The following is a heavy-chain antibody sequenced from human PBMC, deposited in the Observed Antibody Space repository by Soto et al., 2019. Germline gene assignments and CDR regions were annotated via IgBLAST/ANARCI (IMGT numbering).Heavy chain of an antibody. J-gene: IGHJ4*02. V-gene: IGHV4-31*03. Sequence: QVQLQESGPGLVKPSQTLSLTCTVSGGSISSGGYYWSWIRQHPGKGLEWIGYIYYSGSTYYNPSLKNRVTISVDTSKNQFSLKLSSVTAADTAVYYCARVEESYSYGPNHFDYWGQGTLVTVSS. CDR1: GGSISSGGYY. D-gene: IGHD5-18*01. CDR3: ARVEESYSYGPNHFDY. CDR2: IYYSGST.